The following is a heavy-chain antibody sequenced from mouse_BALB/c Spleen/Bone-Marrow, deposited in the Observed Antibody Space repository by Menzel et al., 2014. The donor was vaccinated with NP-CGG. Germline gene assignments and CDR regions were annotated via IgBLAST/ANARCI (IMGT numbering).Heavy chain of an antibody. D-gene: IGHD3-1*01. Sequence: QVQLQQSGAELVKPGTSVKLSCEASGYNFTSYWINWVKLRPGQGLEWIGDIYPGSGSTNYNEKFKSKATLTVDTPSSTAYMQPSSLASEDSALYYCARFSQLGLLAYWGQGALVTVSA. J-gene: IGHJ3*01. CDR3: ARFSQLGLLAY. CDR1: GYNFTSYW. CDR2: IYPGSGST. V-gene: IGHV1-55*01.